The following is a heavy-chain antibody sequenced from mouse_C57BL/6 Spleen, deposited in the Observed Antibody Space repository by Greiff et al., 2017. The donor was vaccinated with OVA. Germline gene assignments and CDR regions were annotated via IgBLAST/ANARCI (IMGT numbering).Heavy chain of an antibody. CDR2: SYPGSGST. CDR1: GYTFTSYW. Sequence: QVQLQQPGAELVKPGASVKMSCKASGYTFTSYWITWVKQRPGQGLEWIGDSYPGSGSTNYNEKFKSKATLTVDTSSSTAYMQLSSLTSEDSAVYYCARGDYYGSSPAMDYWGQGTSVTVSS. J-gene: IGHJ4*01. CDR3: ARGDYYGSSPAMDY. D-gene: IGHD1-1*01. V-gene: IGHV1-55*01.